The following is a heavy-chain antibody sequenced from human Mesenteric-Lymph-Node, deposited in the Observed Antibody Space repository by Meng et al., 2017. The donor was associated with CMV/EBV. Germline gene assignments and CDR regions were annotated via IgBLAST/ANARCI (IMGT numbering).Heavy chain of an antibody. CDR3: ARQDYNFWSGYYGGMDV. V-gene: IGHV5-51*01. J-gene: IGHJ6*02. Sequence: KVSCKTSGYSFTSHWIAWVRQMPGKGLEWMGVIYPGDSDTRYSPSFQGQVTISADKSINTTYLQWSSLKSSDTAMYYCARQDYNFWSGYYGGMDVWGQGTTVTVSS. CDR2: IYPGDSDT. D-gene: IGHD3-3*01. CDR1: GYSFTSHW.